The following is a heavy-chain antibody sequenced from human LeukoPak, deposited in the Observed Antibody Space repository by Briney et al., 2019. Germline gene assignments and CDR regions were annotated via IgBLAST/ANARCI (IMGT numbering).Heavy chain of an antibody. CDR3: ARGGDYGDLRYFDY. CDR2: IYYRGST. D-gene: IGHD4-17*01. CDR1: GGXINNYY. Sequence: SETLSLTCTVSGGXINNYYCSWIRQPPGKGLEWIGYIYYRGSTNYNPSLKSRVTFSVDTSKNQFSLKLNSVTAADTAVYYCARGGDYGDLRYFDYWGQGTLVTVSS. J-gene: IGHJ4*02. V-gene: IGHV4-59*01.